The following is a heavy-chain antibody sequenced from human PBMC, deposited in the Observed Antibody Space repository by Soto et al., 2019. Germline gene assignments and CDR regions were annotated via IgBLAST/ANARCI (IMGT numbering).Heavy chain of an antibody. CDR2: ISSSSSYI. CDR1: GFTFNSYS. V-gene: IGHV3-21*01. CDR3: ARGGDYSNYPDY. J-gene: IGHJ4*02. Sequence: PGGSLRLSCAASGFTFNSYSMNWVRQAPGKGLEWVSSISSSSSYIYYADSVKGRFTISRDNAKNSLYLQMNSLRAEDTAVYYCARGGDYSNYPDYWGQGTLVTVSS. D-gene: IGHD4-4*01.